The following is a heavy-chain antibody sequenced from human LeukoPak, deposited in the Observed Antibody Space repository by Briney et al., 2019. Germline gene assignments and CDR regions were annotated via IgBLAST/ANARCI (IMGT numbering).Heavy chain of an antibody. J-gene: IGHJ4*02. CDR3: ARSEQLIRTFDY. Sequence: PSETLSLTCAVSGGSISSSNWWSWVRQPPGKGLEWIGEIYHSGSTNYNPSLKSRVTISVYKSKNQFSLKLSSVTAADTAVYYCARSEQLIRTFDYWGQGTLVTVSS. V-gene: IGHV4-4*02. CDR1: GGSISSSNW. D-gene: IGHD6-13*01. CDR2: IYHSGST.